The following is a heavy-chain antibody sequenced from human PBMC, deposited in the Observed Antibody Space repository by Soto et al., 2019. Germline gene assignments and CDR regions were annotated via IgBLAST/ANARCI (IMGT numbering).Heavy chain of an antibody. Sequence: SVKVSCKASGGTFSSYTISWVRQAPGQGLEWMGRIIPILGIANYAQKFQGRVTITADKSTSTAYMELSSLRSEDTAVYYCARMNYYDRSGSPNWFDPWGQGTLVTVSS. V-gene: IGHV1-69*02. J-gene: IGHJ5*02. CDR1: GGTFSSYT. CDR2: IIPILGIA. D-gene: IGHD3-22*01. CDR3: ARMNYYDRSGSPNWFDP.